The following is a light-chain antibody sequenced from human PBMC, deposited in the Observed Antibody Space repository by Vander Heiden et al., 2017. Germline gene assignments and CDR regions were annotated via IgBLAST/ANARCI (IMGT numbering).Light chain of an antibody. CDR1: QAVSNN. Sequence: EILIPQSPAPLSVSPGARAPPYRRGSQAVSNNLSRYQQKPGQAPRLLIFGESTRATGRPARFSGSGSGTEFTLVISSLQSEDLAVYFCRQYDKWPPTFGGGTKLEIK. CDR2: GES. J-gene: IGKJ4*01. CDR3: RQYDKWPPT. V-gene: IGKV3-15*01.